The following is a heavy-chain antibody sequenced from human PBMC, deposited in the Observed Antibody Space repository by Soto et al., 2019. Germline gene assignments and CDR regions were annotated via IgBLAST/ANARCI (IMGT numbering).Heavy chain of an antibody. CDR3: ARSRPRYYYYMDV. V-gene: IGHV4-31*03. J-gene: IGHJ6*03. Sequence: PSDTLSLTCTVSGVFISSSSYYWVWIRQHPGKGLEWIGYIYYSGSTYYNPSLKSRVTISVDTSKNQFSLKLSSVTAADTAVYYCARSRPRYYYYMDVWGQGTTVTVSS. CDR2: IYYSGST. CDR1: GVFISSSSYY.